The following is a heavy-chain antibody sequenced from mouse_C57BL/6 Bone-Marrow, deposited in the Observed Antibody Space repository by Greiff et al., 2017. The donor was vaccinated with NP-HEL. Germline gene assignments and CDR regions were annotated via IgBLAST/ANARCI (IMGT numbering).Heavy chain of an antibody. CDR3: ARDGIYYDYDEGGFDY. CDR2: ISDGGSYT. V-gene: IGHV5-4*01. D-gene: IGHD2-4*01. Sequence: EVQVVESGGGLVKPGGSLKLSCAASGFTFSSYAMSWVRQTPEKRLEWVATISDGGSYTYYPDNVKGRFTISRDNAKNNLDLQMSHLKSEDTAMYYCARDGIYYDYDEGGFDYWGQGTTLTVSS. J-gene: IGHJ2*01. CDR1: GFTFSSYA.